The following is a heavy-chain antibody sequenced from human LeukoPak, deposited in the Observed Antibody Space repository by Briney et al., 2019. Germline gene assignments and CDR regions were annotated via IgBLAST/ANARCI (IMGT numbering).Heavy chain of an antibody. Sequence: GGPLTLSCAASGFPFRSYGMHWLRQAPGKGLEWVAFIRYDESNKYYPHSVKGPFHISRENSKKPLYLKMNLLSARDTAVFYCLRGRGSIGTDMHFWGQGTLVTVSS. V-gene: IGHV3-30*02. CDR1: GFPFRSYG. CDR3: LRGRGSIGTDMHF. J-gene: IGHJ4*03. CDR2: IRYDESNK. D-gene: IGHD1-1*01.